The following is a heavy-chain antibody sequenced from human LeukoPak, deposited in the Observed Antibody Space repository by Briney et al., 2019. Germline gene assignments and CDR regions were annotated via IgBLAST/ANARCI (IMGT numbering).Heavy chain of an antibody. CDR1: GFTFSSDA. J-gene: IGHJ4*02. V-gene: IGHV3-23*01. CDR3: AKVAEMATIGGLDY. CDR2: ISGSGGST. D-gene: IGHD5-24*01. Sequence: GGSLRLSCAASGFTFSSDAMSWVRQAPGKGLEWVSAISGSGGSTYYADSVKGRFTISRDNSKNTLYLQMNSLRAEDTAVYYCAKVAEMATIGGLDYWGQGTLVTVSA.